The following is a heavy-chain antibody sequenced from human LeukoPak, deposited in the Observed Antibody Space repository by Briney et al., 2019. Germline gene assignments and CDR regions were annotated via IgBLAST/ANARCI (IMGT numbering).Heavy chain of an antibody. J-gene: IGHJ4*02. CDR3: ARDRGSDDPIDY. CDR2: IWHDGRNK. CDR1: GFTFRSYG. V-gene: IGHV3-33*01. Sequence: PGGSLRLSCAASGFTFRSYGMHWVRQAPGKGLEWVAVIWHDGRNKYYADSVKGRFTVSRDNSKNTLSLQMDSLRVEDTAVYYCARDRGSDDPIDYWGQGILVTVSS. D-gene: IGHD2-15*01.